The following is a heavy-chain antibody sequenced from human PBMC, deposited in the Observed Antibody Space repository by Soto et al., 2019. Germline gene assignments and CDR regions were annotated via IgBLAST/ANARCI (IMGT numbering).Heavy chain of an antibody. CDR2: ISAYNGNT. CDR3: ASDYDIVTGYTGGYFQP. CDR1: GYTFTSYG. J-gene: IGHJ1*01. D-gene: IGHD3-9*01. Sequence: QVQLVQSGAEVKKPGASVKVSCKASGYTFTSYGISWVRQAPGQGLEWMGWISAYNGNTNYAQKLQGRVTMNTDTNRSTADVEVRRLRYDETAVYFCASDYDIVTGYTGGYFQPWGQGTLVTVSS. V-gene: IGHV1-18*01.